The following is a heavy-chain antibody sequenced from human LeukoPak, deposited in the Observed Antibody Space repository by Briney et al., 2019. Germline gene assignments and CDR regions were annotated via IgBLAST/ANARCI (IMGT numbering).Heavy chain of an antibody. J-gene: IGHJ4*02. D-gene: IGHD3-9*01. CDR3: ARDLTGDPAAYFDF. CDR1: GGSISSYY. V-gene: IGHV4-59*01. CDR2: IYYSGST. Sequence: TSETLSLTCTVSGGSISSYYWSWIRQPPGKGLEWIGYIYYSGSTNYNPSLKSRVTISVDTSKNQFSLKLSSVTATDTAVYYCARDLTGDPAAYFDFWGQGTLVTVSS.